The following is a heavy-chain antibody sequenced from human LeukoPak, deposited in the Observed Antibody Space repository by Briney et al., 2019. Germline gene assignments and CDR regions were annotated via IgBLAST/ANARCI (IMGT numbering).Heavy chain of an antibody. CDR3: ARSRRDNYYYYYGMDV. J-gene: IGHJ6*02. CDR1: GFTFSSYE. CDR2: ISSSDTTI. D-gene: IGHD5-24*01. V-gene: IGHV3-48*03. Sequence: GGSVRLSCEASGFTFSSYEMTWVRQAPGKGLEWVSNISSSDTTIHYADSVKGRFTISRDNARNSLYLQMNSLRAEDTAVYYCARSRRDNYYYYYGMDVWGQGTTVTVSS.